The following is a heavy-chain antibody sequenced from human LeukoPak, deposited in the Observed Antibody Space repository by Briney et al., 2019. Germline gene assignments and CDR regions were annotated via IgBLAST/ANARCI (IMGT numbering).Heavy chain of an antibody. Sequence: ASVKVSCKASGYTFTSYGISWVRQAPGQGLEWMGWISAYNGNTNYAQELQGRVTMTTDTSTSTAYMELRSLRSDDTAVYYCARDIWSPMVAAKHDALDIWGQGTMVTVSS. V-gene: IGHV1-18*01. CDR3: ARDIWSPMVAAKHDALDI. CDR1: GYTFTSYG. CDR2: ISAYNGNT. D-gene: IGHD2-15*01. J-gene: IGHJ3*02.